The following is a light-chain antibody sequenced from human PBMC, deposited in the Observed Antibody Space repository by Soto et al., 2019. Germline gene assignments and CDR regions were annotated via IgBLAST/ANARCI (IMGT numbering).Light chain of an antibody. CDR3: QQYGRSPFT. CDR1: QSVNLNY. CDR2: GAS. J-gene: IGKJ3*01. V-gene: IGKV3-20*01. Sequence: EIVLTQSPGTLSLSPGERATLSCRASQSVNLNYLAWYQQKPGQAPRLLIYGASSRATGIPDRFSGSGSGTDFTLTVSRLEPADFAVYYCQQYGRSPFTFGPGTKVDIK.